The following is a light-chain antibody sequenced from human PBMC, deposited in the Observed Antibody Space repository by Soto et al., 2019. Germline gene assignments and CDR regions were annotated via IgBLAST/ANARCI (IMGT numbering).Light chain of an antibody. CDR1: SSDIGSYTY. CDR3: SSYAGNNIVV. CDR2: EVS. J-gene: IGLJ2*01. Sequence: QSVLTQPPSASGSPGQSVTISCTGTSSDIGSYTYVSWYQQHPGKAPKLMIFEVSERPSGVPDRFSGSKSGNTASLTVSGLQAEDEADYYCSSYAGNNIVVFGGGTKVTVL. V-gene: IGLV2-8*01.